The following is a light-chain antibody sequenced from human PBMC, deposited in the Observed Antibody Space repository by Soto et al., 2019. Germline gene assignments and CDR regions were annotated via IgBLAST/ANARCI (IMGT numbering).Light chain of an antibody. CDR3: QQYETLPT. Sequence: DIQMTQSPASLSASLGDRVTITCQASQNINNYLNWYQQKPGRAPKLLIYDASNLEAGVPSRLRGSGSGTDFTFTISRLHPEDTATYYCQQYETLPTFGQGTRLEN. V-gene: IGKV1-33*01. CDR2: DAS. CDR1: QNINNY. J-gene: IGKJ5*01.